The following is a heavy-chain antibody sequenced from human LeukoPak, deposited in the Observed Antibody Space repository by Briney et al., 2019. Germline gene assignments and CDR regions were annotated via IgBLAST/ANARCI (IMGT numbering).Heavy chain of an antibody. D-gene: IGHD3-16*01. CDR3: AGGFDSNPDC. V-gene: IGHV4-59*01. Sequence: KSSETLSLTCTVSGGSISSYYWSWIRQSPGKGLEWIGYIFYSGSTNYNPSLKSRVTISIDTSKNHFSLKLSSVTAADTAVYYCAGGFDSNPDCWGQGTLVTVSS. CDR1: GGSISSYY. CDR2: IFYSGST. J-gene: IGHJ4*02.